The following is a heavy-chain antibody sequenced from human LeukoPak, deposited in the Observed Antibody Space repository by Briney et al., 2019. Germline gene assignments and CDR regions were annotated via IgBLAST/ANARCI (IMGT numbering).Heavy chain of an antibody. CDR1: GYTFTSYD. CDR2: MNPNSGNT. Sequence: ASVKVSCKASGYTFTSYDINWVRQATGQGLEWMGWMNPNSGNTGYAQKFQGRVTITRNTSISTAYMELSSLRSEDTAVYYCARGKGRDISVNDAFDIWGQGTMVTVSS. J-gene: IGHJ3*02. V-gene: IGHV1-8*03. CDR3: ARGKGRDISVNDAFDI. D-gene: IGHD5-24*01.